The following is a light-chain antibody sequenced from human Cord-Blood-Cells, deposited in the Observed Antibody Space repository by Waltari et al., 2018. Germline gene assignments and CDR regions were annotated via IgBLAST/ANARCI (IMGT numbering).Light chain of an antibody. J-gene: IGKJ5*01. CDR2: DAS. V-gene: IGKV3-11*01. CDR1: QSVSSY. Sequence: IVLTQSPAPLTSSPGERATLSCRARQSVSSYFAWYPQKPGHAPRRLIDDASNRATGIPARFSGSGSGTDFTLTISSLEPEDFAVYYCQQRSNWPLTFGQGTRLEIK. CDR3: QQRSNWPLT.